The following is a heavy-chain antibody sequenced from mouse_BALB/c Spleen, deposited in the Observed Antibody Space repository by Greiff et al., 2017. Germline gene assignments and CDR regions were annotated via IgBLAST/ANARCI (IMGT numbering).Heavy chain of an antibody. Sequence: EVKVVESGGGLVQPGGSRKLSCAASGFTFSDYGMAWVRQAPGKGPEWVAFISNLAYSIYYADTVTGRFTISRENAKNTLYLEMSSLRSEDTAMYYCAREEGDGYFDVWGAGTTVTVSS. J-gene: IGHJ1*01. CDR2: ISNLAYSI. D-gene: IGHD3-3*01. V-gene: IGHV5-15*02. CDR3: AREEGDGYFDV. CDR1: GFTFSDYG.